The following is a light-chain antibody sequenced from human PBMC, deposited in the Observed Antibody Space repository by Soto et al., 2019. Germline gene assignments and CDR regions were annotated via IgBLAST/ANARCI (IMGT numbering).Light chain of an antibody. J-gene: IGLJ1*01. Sequence: QSALTQPPSASGSPGQSVTISCTGTNSDVGGYDYVSWYQQHPGKAPKLVIYEVSKRPSGVPDRFSGSKSGNTASLTVSGLQAEDEADYYCSSYAGSNNVFGTGTKLTVL. CDR1: NSDVGGYDY. V-gene: IGLV2-8*01. CDR3: SSYAGSNNV. CDR2: EVS.